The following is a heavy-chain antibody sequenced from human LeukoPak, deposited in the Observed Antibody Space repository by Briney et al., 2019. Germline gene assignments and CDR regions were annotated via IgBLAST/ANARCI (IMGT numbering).Heavy chain of an antibody. CDR3: ANQVRYYYYMDV. CDR2: ISGSGGST. V-gene: IGHV3-23*01. Sequence: GGSLRLSCAASGFTFSSYAMSWVRQAPGKGLEWVSAISGSGGSTYYADSVKGRFTISRDNSKNTLYLQMNSLRAEDTAVYYCANQVRYYYYMDVWGKGTTVTVSS. J-gene: IGHJ6*03. CDR1: GFTFSSYA.